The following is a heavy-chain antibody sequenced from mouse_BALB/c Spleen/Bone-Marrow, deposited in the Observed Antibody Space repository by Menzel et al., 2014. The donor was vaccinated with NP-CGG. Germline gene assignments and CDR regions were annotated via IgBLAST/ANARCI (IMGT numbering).Heavy chain of an antibody. CDR3: ARDGYDVGGALDY. Sequence: EVKLMESGGGLVQPGGSLKLSCAASGFTFSYYTMSWVRQTPEKRLEWVAYISNGGSTTYHPDTVKGRFTISRDNAKNTLYLQMSNLKSEDTAMYYCARDGYDVGGALDYWGQGTSVTVSS. CDR1: GFTFSYYT. V-gene: IGHV5-12-2*01. D-gene: IGHD2-2*01. J-gene: IGHJ4*01. CDR2: ISNGGSTT.